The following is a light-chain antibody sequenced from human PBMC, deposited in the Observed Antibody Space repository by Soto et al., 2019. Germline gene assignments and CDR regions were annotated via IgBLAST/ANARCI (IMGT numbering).Light chain of an antibody. J-gene: IGKJ5*01. Sequence: DIVMTQSPDSLLVSLGERATINCKSSQSVLYSSNNKNYLAWFQQKPGHPPKMFIYWASTGEVGVPDRFSGSGSGTDFTLTISSLQAEDVAVYYCQQYYSVPITFGQGTRLEIK. CDR2: WAS. V-gene: IGKV4-1*01. CDR3: QQYYSVPIT. CDR1: QSVLYSSNNKNY.